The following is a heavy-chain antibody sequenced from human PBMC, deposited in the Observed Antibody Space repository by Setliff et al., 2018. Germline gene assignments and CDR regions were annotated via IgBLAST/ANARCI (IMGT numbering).Heavy chain of an antibody. Sequence: GGSLRLSCAASGFTFSTYRMHWVRQAPGKGLEWVAVIWDDGGNKYHADSVKGRFTISRDNSKNTLYLQMNSLRPDDTAVYYCARTCSGSGCYAGLESWCQGTPVTVSS. V-gene: IGHV3-33*08. J-gene: IGHJ4*02. D-gene: IGHD2-15*01. CDR1: GFTFSTYR. CDR3: ARTCSGSGCYAGLES. CDR2: IWDDGGNK.